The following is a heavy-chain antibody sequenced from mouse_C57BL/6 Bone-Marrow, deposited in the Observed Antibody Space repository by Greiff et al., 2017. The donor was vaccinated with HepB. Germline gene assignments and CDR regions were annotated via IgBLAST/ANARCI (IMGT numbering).Heavy chain of an antibody. D-gene: IGHD1-1*02. J-gene: IGHJ2*01. V-gene: IGHV1-74*01. CDR2: IHPSDSDT. Sequence: QAQLQQPAAELVKPGASVKVSYKASGYTFTSYWMHWVKQRPGQGLEWIGRIHPSDSDTNYNQKVKGKATLTVDKSTSTAYMQLSSLTSEDSAVYYYAIFYYGGRYWGQSTALKVSS. CDR3: AIFYYGGRY. CDR1: GYTFTSYW.